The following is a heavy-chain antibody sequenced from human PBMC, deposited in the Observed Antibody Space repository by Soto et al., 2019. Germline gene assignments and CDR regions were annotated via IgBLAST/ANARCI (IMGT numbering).Heavy chain of an antibody. D-gene: IGHD3-10*01. V-gene: IGHV3-23*01. CDR1: GFTFSSYA. J-gene: IGHJ4*02. CDR2: ISGSGGST. Sequence: EVQLLESGGGLVQPGGSLRLSCAASGFTFSSYAMSWVRQAPGKGLEWVSAISGSGGSTYYADSVKGRFTISRDNSKNTRFLQMNSLRAEDTAVYYCAKDATGRRFGELLDYLDYWGQGTLVTDSS. CDR3: AKDATGRRFGELLDYLDY.